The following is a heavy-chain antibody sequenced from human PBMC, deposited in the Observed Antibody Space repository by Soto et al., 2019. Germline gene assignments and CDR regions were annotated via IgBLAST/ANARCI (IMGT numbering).Heavy chain of an antibody. CDR3: ARVLGGYYGSGSYGY. J-gene: IGHJ4*02. CDR1: GYTFTSYY. V-gene: IGHV1-46*01. CDR2: INPSGGST. Sequence: QVQLVQSGAEVKKPGASVKVSCKASGYTFTSYYMHWVRQAAGQGLEWMGIINPSGGSTSYAQKFQGRATMTRDTSTSTVYMELSSLRSEDTAVYYCARVLGGYYGSGSYGYWGQGTLVTVSS. D-gene: IGHD3-10*01.